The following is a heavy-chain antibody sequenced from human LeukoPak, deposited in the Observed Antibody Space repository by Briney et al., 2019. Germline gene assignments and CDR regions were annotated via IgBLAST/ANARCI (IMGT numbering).Heavy chain of an antibody. D-gene: IGHD3-22*01. CDR3: ARFSSYYDSSLHYVDH. Sequence: GGSLRLSCAASGFTFDDYAMHWVRQAPGKGLEWVSGISWNSGSIGYADSVKGRFTISRDNAKNSLYLQMNSLRAEDTALYYCARFSSYYDSSLHYVDHWGQGTLVSVSA. J-gene: IGHJ4*02. CDR1: GFTFDDYA. V-gene: IGHV3-9*01. CDR2: ISWNSGSI.